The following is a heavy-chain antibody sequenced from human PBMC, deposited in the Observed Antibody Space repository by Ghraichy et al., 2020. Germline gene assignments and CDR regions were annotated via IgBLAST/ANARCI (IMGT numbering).Heavy chain of an antibody. CDR2: IYHSGST. CDR3: ARIGDGYSTANDY. D-gene: IGHD2-21*01. J-gene: IGHJ4*02. CDR1: GGSISSSNW. Sequence: SETLSLTCAVSGGSISSSNWWSWVRQPPGKGLEWIGEIYHSGSTNYNPSLKSRVTISVDKSKNQFSLKLSSVTAADTAVYYCARIGDGYSTANDYWGQGTLVTVSS. V-gene: IGHV4-4*02.